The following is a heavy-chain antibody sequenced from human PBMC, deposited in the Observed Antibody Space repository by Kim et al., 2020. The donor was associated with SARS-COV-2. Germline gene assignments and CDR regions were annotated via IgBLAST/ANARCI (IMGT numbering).Heavy chain of an antibody. CDR2: ISAYNGNT. D-gene: IGHD6-19*01. V-gene: IGHV1-18*01. J-gene: IGHJ5*02. CDR3: ARDAAQWLVPHPWFDP. Sequence: ASVKVSRKASGYTFTSYGISWVRQAPGQGLEWMGWISAYNGNTNYAQKLQGRVTMTTDTSTSTAYMELRSLRSDDTAVYYCARDAAQWLVPHPWFDPWGQGTLVTVSS. CDR1: GYTFTSYG.